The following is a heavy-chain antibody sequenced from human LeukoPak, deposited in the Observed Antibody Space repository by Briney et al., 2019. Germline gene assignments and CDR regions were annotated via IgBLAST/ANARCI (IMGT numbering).Heavy chain of an antibody. CDR2: ISGVGGST. CDR3: AKDHRDYSNYADY. CDR1: GSTFSSYA. D-gene: IGHD4-11*01. Sequence: GGSLRLSCAAAGSTFSSYAMSWVRQAPGKWLEWVSAISGVGGSTYYADSVKGRFTISRDNSKNTLYLQMNSLRAEDTAVYYSAKDHRDYSNYADYWGQRTRVTVSS. V-gene: IGHV3-23*01. J-gene: IGHJ4*02.